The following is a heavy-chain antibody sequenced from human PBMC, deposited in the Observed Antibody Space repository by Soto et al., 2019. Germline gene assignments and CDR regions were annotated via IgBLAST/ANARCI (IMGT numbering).Heavy chain of an antibody. CDR2: IYYSGST. D-gene: IGHD4-17*01. Sequence: LSLTCTVSGGSISSSSYYWGWIRQPPGKGLEWIGSIYYSGSTYYSPSLKSRVTISVDTSKNQFSLKLSSVTAADTAVYYCARHYDGDGYGVDWFDPWGQGTLVTVSS. V-gene: IGHV4-39*01. CDR3: ARHYDGDGYGVDWFDP. J-gene: IGHJ5*02. CDR1: GGSISSSSYY.